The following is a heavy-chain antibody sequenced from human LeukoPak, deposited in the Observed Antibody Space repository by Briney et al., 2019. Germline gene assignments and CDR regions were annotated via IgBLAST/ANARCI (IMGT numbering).Heavy chain of an antibody. CDR1: GGSISSSSYY. V-gene: IGHV4-61*01. Sequence: PSETLSLTCTVSGGSISSSSYYWSWIRQPPGTGLEWIGYIYYSGSTNYNPSLKSRVTISVDTSKNQFSLKLSSVTAADTAVYYCARVMSGDPNAFDYWGQGTLVTVSS. CDR3: ARVMSGDPNAFDY. CDR2: IYYSGST. D-gene: IGHD2-21*02. J-gene: IGHJ4*02.